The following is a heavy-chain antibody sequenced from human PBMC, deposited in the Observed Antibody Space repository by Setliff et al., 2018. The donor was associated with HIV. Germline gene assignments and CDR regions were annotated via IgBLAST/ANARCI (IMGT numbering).Heavy chain of an antibody. CDR2: IIPKFGTA. Sequence: ASVKVSCKASGGTFASYAISWVRQAPGQGLEWMGGIIPKFGTANYAQKFQARVTITADESTSTAYMELSSLRSEDTAVYYCARDPPRYCTSTSCIEMDYWGQGTLVTVSS. CDR3: ARDPPRYCTSTSCIEMDY. V-gene: IGHV1-69*13. CDR1: GGTFASYA. J-gene: IGHJ4*02. D-gene: IGHD2-2*01.